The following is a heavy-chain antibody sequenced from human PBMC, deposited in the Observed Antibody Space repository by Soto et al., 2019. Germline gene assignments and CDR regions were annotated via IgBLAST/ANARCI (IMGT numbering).Heavy chain of an antibody. V-gene: IGHV1-69*01. J-gene: IGHJ3*02. CDR2: IIPIFGTA. CDR3: ARDWDSSGFGYAFDI. D-gene: IGHD3-22*01. Sequence: QVQLVQAGAEVKKPGSSVKVSCKASGGTFSSYAISWVRQAPGQGLEWKGGIIPIFGTANYAQTFQGRVTITADESTSTAYMELSSMRSEDTAVYYCARDWDSSGFGYAFDIWGQGTMVTVSS. CDR1: GGTFSSYA.